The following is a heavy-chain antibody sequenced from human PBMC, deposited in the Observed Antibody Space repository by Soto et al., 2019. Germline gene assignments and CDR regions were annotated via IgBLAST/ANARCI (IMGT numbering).Heavy chain of an antibody. CDR1: GFTFSSYS. Sequence: PGGSLRLSCAASGFTFSSYSMNWVRQAPGKGLEWVSSISSSSSYIYYADSVKGRFTISRDNSKNSLYLQMNSLRAEDTAVYYCAKDFLTVGATPGAWYFDLWGPGTLVTLSS. CDR3: AKDFLTVGATPGAWYFDL. V-gene: IGHV3-21*01. D-gene: IGHD1-26*01. CDR2: ISSSSSYI. J-gene: IGHJ2*01.